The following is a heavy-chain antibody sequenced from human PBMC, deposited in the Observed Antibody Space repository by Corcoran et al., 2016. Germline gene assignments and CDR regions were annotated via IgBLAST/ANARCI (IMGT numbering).Heavy chain of an antibody. J-gene: IGHJ4*02. CDR1: GFTFSSYG. D-gene: IGHD3-10*01. CDR3: AKGIRYYNGSASYLQDY. V-gene: IGHV3-30*18. Sequence: QVQLVESGGGVVQPGRSLRLSCAASGFTFSSYGMHWVRQAPGTGLEWVAVISYDGSNKYYADSVKGRFTISRDNSKNKRYLQMNSLSAADTAVYDCAKGIRYYNGSASYLQDYWGQGTLVNVAS. CDR2: ISYDGSNK.